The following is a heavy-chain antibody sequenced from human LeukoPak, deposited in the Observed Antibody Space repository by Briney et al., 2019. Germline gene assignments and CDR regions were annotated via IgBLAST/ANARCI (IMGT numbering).Heavy chain of an antibody. Sequence: SETLSLTCTVSGGSISSSSCYWGWIRQPPGKGLEWIGSIYYSGSTYYNPSLKSRVTISVDTSKNQFSLKLSSVTAADTAVYYCARHLRWDSSGWYVGSEHWGQGTLVTVSS. CDR2: IYYSGST. V-gene: IGHV4-39*01. J-gene: IGHJ1*01. D-gene: IGHD6-19*01. CDR3: ARHLRWDSSGWYVGSEH. CDR1: GGSISSSSCY.